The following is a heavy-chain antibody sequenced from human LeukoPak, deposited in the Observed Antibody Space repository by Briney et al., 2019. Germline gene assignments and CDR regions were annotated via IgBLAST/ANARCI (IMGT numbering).Heavy chain of an antibody. J-gene: IGHJ4*02. Sequence: GGSLRLSCAASGFTFSSYAMHWVRQAPGKGLEWVAVISYDGSNKYYADSVKGRFTISRDNSKNTLYLQMNSLRAEDTAVYYCAREHAGKGVQQLGPFDYWGQGTLVTVSS. CDR1: GFTFSSYA. CDR3: AREHAGKGVQQLGPFDY. CDR2: ISYDGSNK. V-gene: IGHV3-30-3*01. D-gene: IGHD6-13*01.